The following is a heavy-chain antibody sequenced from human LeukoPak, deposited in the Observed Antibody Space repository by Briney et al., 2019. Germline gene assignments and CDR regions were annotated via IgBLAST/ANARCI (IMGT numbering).Heavy chain of an antibody. Sequence: KPSETLSLTCTVSGGSISSYYWSWIRQPAGKGLEWIGRISSSGSANYNPSLKSRVTLSVDTSKNQLSLILNSVTAADTAVFYCATEPTRTPYYYMDVWGTGTTVIVSS. D-gene: IGHD1-1*01. V-gene: IGHV4-4*07. CDR2: ISSSGSA. CDR3: ATEPTRTPYYYMDV. J-gene: IGHJ6*03. CDR1: GGSISSYY.